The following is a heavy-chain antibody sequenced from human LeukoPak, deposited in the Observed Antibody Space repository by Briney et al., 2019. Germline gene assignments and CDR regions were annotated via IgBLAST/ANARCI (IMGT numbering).Heavy chain of an antibody. J-gene: IGHJ4*02. CDR3: VSPRGFSYGYFDY. V-gene: IGHV4-39*01. Sequence: PSETLSLTCTVSGGSISSSSAYWGWIRQPPGKGLEWIGSIYYSKNTYYNSSLKSRVTISADTSKNQFSLTLGSVSATDTAVYYCVSPRGFSYGYFDYWGQGTLVTVSS. CDR2: IYYSKNT. CDR1: GGSISSSSAY. D-gene: IGHD5-18*01.